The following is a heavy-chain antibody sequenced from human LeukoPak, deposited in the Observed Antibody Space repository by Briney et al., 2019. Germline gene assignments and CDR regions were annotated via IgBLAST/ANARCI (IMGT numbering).Heavy chain of an antibody. Sequence: SETLSLTCAVYGGSFSGYYWSWIRQPPGKGLEWIGEINHSGSTNYNPSLKSRVTISVDTSKNQFSLKVSSVTAADTAVYYCARGPPRDYVWGGYPHYFDYWGQGTLVTVSS. CDR2: INHSGST. CDR3: ARGPPRDYVWGGYPHYFDY. D-gene: IGHD3-16*02. V-gene: IGHV4-34*01. J-gene: IGHJ4*02. CDR1: GGSFSGYY.